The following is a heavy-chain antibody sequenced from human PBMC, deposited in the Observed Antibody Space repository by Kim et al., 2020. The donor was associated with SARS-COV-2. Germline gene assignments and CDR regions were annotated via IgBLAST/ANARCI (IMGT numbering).Heavy chain of an antibody. V-gene: IGHV1-69*13. CDR2: IIPIFGTA. J-gene: IGHJ6*02. CDR3: ARVECSGGSCYSENWQNYYYGMDV. CDR1: GGTFSSYA. D-gene: IGHD2-15*01. Sequence: SVKVSCKASGGTFSSYAISWVRQAPGQGLEWMGGIIPIFGTANYAQKFQGRVTITADESTSTAYMELSSLRSEDTAVYYCARVECSGGSCYSENWQNYYYGMDVWGQGTTVTVSS.